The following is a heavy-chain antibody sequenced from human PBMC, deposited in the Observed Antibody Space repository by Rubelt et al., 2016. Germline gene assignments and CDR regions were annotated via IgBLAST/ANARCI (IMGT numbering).Heavy chain of an antibody. J-gene: IGHJ4*02. Sequence: GLTFSSSAMHWVRQAPDKGLEWLAVISYDGSNKYYADSVKGRFTISRDNSKNTLYLQMNSLRAEDTAVYYCARVPSFTSRGDSWGQGTLVTVSS. CDR3: ARVPSFTSRGDS. D-gene: IGHD2-2*01. V-gene: IGHV3-30*04. CDR2: ISYDGSNK. CDR1: GLTFSSSA.